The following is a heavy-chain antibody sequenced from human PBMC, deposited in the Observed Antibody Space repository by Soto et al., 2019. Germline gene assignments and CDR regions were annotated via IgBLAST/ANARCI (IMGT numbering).Heavy chain of an antibody. CDR1: GYSFTSYW. Sequence: GESLKISCKGSGYSFTSYWISWVRQMPGKGLGWMGRIDPSDSYTNYSPSFQGHVTVSADKSISTAYLQWSSLKASDTAMYYCARGWGYGMDVWGQGTTVTVSS. V-gene: IGHV5-10-1*01. J-gene: IGHJ6*02. D-gene: IGHD3-16*01. CDR3: ARGWGYGMDV. CDR2: IDPSDSYT.